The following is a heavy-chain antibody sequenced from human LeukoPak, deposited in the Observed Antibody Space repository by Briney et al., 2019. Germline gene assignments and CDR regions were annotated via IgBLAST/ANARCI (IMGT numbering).Heavy chain of an antibody. Sequence: PGGSLRLSCAASGFTFSTYGMSWVRQAPGKGLEWVSGISSSGGSTSYADSVKGHFTVSRDNSKNTLYLQMNTLRAEDTALYYCAKSPLRAAPAFFDYWGRGTLVTVSS. D-gene: IGHD2-15*01. J-gene: IGHJ4*02. V-gene: IGHV3-23*01. CDR2: ISSSGGST. CDR1: GFTFSTYG. CDR3: AKSPLRAAPAFFDY.